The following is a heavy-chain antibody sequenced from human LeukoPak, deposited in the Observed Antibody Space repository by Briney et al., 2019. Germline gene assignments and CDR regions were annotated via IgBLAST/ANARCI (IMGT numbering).Heavy chain of an antibody. CDR1: GGSFSDYY. V-gene: IGHV4-34*01. CDR2: INHSGNT. J-gene: IGHJ4*02. Sequence: SETLSLTCAVYGGSFSDYYWSWIRQPPGKGLEWIGEINHSGNTNYNPSLKSRVTISVNTSKNQFSLTLSSVTAAATAVYYCARGEDWNSSWKFGYWGQGTLVTVSS. D-gene: IGHD6-13*01. CDR3: ARGEDWNSSWKFGY.